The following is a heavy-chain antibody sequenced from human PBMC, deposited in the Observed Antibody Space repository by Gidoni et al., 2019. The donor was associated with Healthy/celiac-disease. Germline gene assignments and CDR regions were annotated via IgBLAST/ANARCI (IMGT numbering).Heavy chain of an antibody. CDR1: GFPFTSYA. CDR2: ISGSGGST. D-gene: IGHD3-3*01. V-gene: IGHV3-23*01. Sequence: EVQLLESGGGLVQPGGSLRLSCAASGFPFTSYAMSWVRQAPGKGLGWVSAISGSGGSTYYADSVKGRFTISRDNSKNTLYLQMNSLRAEDTAVYYCAKEPYYDFWSGYYNYFDYWGQGTLVTVSS. CDR3: AKEPYYDFWSGYYNYFDY. J-gene: IGHJ4*02.